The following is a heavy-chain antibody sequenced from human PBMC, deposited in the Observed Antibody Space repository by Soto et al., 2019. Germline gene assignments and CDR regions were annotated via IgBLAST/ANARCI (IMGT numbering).Heavy chain of an antibody. J-gene: IGHJ4*02. CDR3: ARHGDGGLILWFGEEGLFDY. CDR1: GGSISSSSYY. V-gene: IGHV4-39*01. D-gene: IGHD3-10*01. CDR2: IYYSGST. Sequence: QLQLQESGPGLVKPSETLSLTCTVSGGSISSSSYYWGWIRQPPGKGLEWIGSIYYSGSTYYNPSLKSRVTISVDTSKTQFSLKLSSVTAADTAVYYCARHGDGGLILWFGEEGLFDYWGQGTLVTVSS.